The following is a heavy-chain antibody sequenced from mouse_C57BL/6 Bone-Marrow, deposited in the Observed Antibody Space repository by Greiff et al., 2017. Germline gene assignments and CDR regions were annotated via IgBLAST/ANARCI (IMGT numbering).Heavy chain of an antibody. CDR2: IDPSDSST. CDR3: AREAYYGSSYPVAD. CDR1: GYTFTSYW. V-gene: IGHV1-50*01. D-gene: IGHD1-1*01. Sequence: QVQLQQPGAELVKPGASVKLSCKASGYTFTSYWMQWVKQRPGQGLEWIGEIDPSDSSTNYNQKFKGQATLTVDKSSSTAYMQLSSLTSEDPAVYYCAREAYYGSSYPVADWGRGTGVTVSA. J-gene: IGHJ3*01.